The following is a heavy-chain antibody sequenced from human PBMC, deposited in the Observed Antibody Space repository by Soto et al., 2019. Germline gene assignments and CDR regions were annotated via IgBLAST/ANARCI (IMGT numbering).Heavy chain of an antibody. D-gene: IGHD3-10*01. CDR3: ARDPPRATGALDI. CDR2: TYYRSKWYN. Sequence: SPTLSLTCAISGDSVSSNSAAWNWIRQSPSRGLEWLGRTYYRSKWYNDYAVSVQSRISINPDTSKNQFSLQLNSVTPEDTAVYYCARDPPRATGALDIWGQGTMVTVSS. J-gene: IGHJ3*02. V-gene: IGHV6-1*01. CDR1: GDSVSSNSAA.